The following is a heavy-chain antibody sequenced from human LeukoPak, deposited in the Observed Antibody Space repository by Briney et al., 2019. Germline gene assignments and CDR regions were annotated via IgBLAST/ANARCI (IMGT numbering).Heavy chain of an antibody. Sequence: SETLSLTCTVSGDSISTHYWSWIRQPPGKGLEWIGYIYYRVTSDYNPSLKSRVTMSVDTSKNQFSLRLNSVTAVDTAVYYCARKPDSRNWFDPWGQGTLVIVSS. J-gene: IGHJ5*02. CDR1: GDSISTHY. CDR2: IYYRVTS. D-gene: IGHD1-14*01. V-gene: IGHV4-59*11. CDR3: ARKPDSRNWFDP.